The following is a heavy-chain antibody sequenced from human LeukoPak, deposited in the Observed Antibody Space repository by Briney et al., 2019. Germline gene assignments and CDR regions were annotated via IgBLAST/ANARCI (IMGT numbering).Heavy chain of an antibody. D-gene: IGHD3-10*01. Sequence: PGGSLRLSCAASGFSLSNYWMTWVRQVPGKGLEWVANINQDGSEKYYVDSVRGRFTISRDNGKNSLYLQINSLRDEDRAVYYCARGGSDSGWFWLYWGQGTLVTVSS. CDR1: GFSLSNYW. CDR3: ARGGSDSGWFWLY. CDR2: INQDGSEK. J-gene: IGHJ4*02. V-gene: IGHV3-7*01.